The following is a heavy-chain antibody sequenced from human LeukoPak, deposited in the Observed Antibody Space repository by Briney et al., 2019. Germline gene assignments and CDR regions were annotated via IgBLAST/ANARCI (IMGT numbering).Heavy chain of an antibody. Sequence: SETLPLTCTVSGGSISSSSYYWDWICQPPGKGLEWIGSVYYSGSTYYNPSLKSRLTISVDTSKSQFSLKLSSVTAADTAVYYCARQDTAMPTDYWGQGTLVTVSS. CDR3: ARQDTAMPTDY. CDR1: GGSISSSSYY. D-gene: IGHD5-18*01. V-gene: IGHV4-39*01. CDR2: VYYSGST. J-gene: IGHJ4*02.